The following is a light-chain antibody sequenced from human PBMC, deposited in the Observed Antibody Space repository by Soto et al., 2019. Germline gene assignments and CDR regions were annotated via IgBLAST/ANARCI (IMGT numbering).Light chain of an antibody. Sequence: QSVLTQPASVSGSPGQSITISCTGTSSDVGSYNLVSWYQQHPGKAPNLMIYEVSKRPSGVSNRFSGSKSGSTASLTISGLQAEDEADYYCCSYAGSSTSLYVFGTGTKVTVL. CDR2: EVS. V-gene: IGLV2-23*02. J-gene: IGLJ1*01. CDR1: SSDVGSYNL. CDR3: CSYAGSSTSLYV.